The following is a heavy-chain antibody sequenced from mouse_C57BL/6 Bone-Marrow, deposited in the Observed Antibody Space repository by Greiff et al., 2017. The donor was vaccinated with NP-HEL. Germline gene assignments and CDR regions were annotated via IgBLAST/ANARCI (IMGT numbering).Heavy chain of an antibody. CDR2: IHPNSGST. CDR3: ATFNYYGSRGDY. J-gene: IGHJ2*01. Sequence: VQLKQPGAELVKPGASVKLSCKASGYTFTSYWMHWVKQRPGQGLEWIGMIHPNSGSTNYNEKFKSKATLTVDKSSSTAYMQLSSLTSEDSAVYYCATFNYYGSRGDYWGQGTTLTVSS. V-gene: IGHV1-64*01. CDR1: GYTFTSYW. D-gene: IGHD1-1*01.